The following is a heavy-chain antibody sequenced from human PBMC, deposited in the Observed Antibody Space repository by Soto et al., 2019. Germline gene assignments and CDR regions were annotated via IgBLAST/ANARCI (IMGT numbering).Heavy chain of an antibody. Sequence: GGSLRLSCAASGFTFSSYGMHWVRQAPGKGLEWVAVIWYDGSNKYYADSVKGRFTISRDNSKNTLYLQMNSLRAEDTAVYYCARDSVSTFRGVIKDYWGQGTLVTAPQ. D-gene: IGHD3-16*02. CDR2: IWYDGSNK. J-gene: IGHJ4*02. V-gene: IGHV3-33*01. CDR1: GFTFSSYG. CDR3: ARDSVSTFRGVIKDY.